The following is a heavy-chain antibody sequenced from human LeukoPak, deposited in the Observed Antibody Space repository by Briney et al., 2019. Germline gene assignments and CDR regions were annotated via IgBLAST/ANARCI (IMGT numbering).Heavy chain of an antibody. D-gene: IGHD3-16*02. CDR2: ISGDGNTT. Sequence: GWSLSLSCAVSGFTFDDFAMHWVRQAPGKGLEWVSLISGDGNTTYYEDSVKGRFTISRDNRKNSLFLQMNSLKTEDTALYFCVRGMRWGELSLYGPPEDWGQGTLVTVSS. V-gene: IGHV3-43*02. J-gene: IGHJ4*02. CDR3: VRGMRWGELSLYGPPED. CDR1: GFTFDDFA.